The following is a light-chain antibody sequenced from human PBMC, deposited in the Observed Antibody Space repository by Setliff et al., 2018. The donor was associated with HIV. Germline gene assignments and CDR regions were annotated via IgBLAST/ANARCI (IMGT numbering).Light chain of an antibody. J-gene: IGLJ1*01. Sequence: QSALAQPRSVSGSPGQSVTISCTGTSSDVGAYNYVSWYQQHPGKAPKLVTFEVTKRPSGVPDRFSGSKSGNTASLTVSGLQAEDEADYYCSSYAGNNNYVFGTGTKVTVL. CDR1: SSDVGAYNY. CDR3: SSYAGNNNYV. V-gene: IGLV2-8*01. CDR2: EVT.